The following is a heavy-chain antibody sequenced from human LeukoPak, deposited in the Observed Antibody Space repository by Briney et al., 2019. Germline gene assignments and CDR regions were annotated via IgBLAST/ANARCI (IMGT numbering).Heavy chain of an antibody. CDR2: IIPIFGTA. CDR3: ARDLSGFGSGKNAFDI. D-gene: IGHD3-10*01. CDR1: GGTFSSYA. V-gene: IGHV1-69*13. Sequence: GASVKVSCKASGGTFSSYAISWVRQAPGQGLEWMGGIIPIFGTANYAQKFQGRVTITADESTSTAYMELSSLRSEDTAVYYCARDLSGFGSGKNAFDIWGQGTMVTVSS. J-gene: IGHJ3*02.